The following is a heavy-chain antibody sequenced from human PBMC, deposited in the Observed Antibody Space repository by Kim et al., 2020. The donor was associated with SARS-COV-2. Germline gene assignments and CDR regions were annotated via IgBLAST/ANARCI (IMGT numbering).Heavy chain of an antibody. CDR3: ARELLMITFGGVIVERPEYYFDY. Sequence: SETLSLTCTVSGGSISSGGYYWSWIRQHPGKGLEWIGYIYYSGSTYYNPSLKSRVTISVDTSKNQFSLKLSSVTAADTAVYYCARELLMITFGGVIVERPEYYFDYWGQGTLVTVSS. CDR2: IYYSGST. J-gene: IGHJ4*02. D-gene: IGHD3-16*02. CDR1: GGSISSGGYY. V-gene: IGHV4-31*03.